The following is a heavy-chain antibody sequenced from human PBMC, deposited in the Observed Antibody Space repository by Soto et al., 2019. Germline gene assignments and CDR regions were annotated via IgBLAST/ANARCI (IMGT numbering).Heavy chain of an antibody. V-gene: IGHV3-23*01. CDR3: ARAAGGEYYYDSSGYYKRGYYFDY. Sequence: GGSLRLSCAASGFTFSSYAMSWVRQAPGKGLEWVSAISGSGGSTYYADSVKGRFTISRDNSKNTLYLQMNSLRAEDTAVYYCARAAGGEYYYDSSGYYKRGYYFDYWGQGTLVTVSS. CDR1: GFTFSSYA. D-gene: IGHD3-22*01. J-gene: IGHJ4*02. CDR2: ISGSGGST.